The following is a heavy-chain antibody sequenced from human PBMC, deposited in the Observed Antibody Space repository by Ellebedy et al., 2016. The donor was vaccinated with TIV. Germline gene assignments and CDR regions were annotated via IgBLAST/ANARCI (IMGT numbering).Heavy chain of an antibody. J-gene: IGHJ4*02. D-gene: IGHD1-26*01. CDR1: GFTFGDYS. CDR2: IINTAYGWTT. Sequence: PGGSLRLSCTAYGFTFGDYSLSWFRQAQGKGLEWVGFIINTAYGWTTEYAASGKGRFTMSRDDSESIGYLQMNSLKTEDTAVYYCARDMDSASYPQDYWGQGTLVTVSS. CDR3: ARDMDSASYPQDY. V-gene: IGHV3-49*03.